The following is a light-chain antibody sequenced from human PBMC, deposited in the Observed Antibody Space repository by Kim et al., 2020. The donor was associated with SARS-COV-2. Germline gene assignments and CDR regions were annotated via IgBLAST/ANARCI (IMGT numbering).Light chain of an antibody. CDR3: QQYHNWLPLT. J-gene: IGKJ4*01. V-gene: IGKV3-15*01. CDR1: HGISHH. Sequence: PGARAPLPGRASHGISHHLAWYQQRPGQAPRLLIYGVSTRANGISARFSGNGSGTEFTLTISSLRSEEVAVYYCQQYHNWLPLTFGGGTKVEI. CDR2: GVS.